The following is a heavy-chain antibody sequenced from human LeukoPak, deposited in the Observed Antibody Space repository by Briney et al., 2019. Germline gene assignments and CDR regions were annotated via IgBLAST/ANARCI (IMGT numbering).Heavy chain of an antibody. D-gene: IGHD3-16*01. CDR2: INHNGNVN. Sequence: GGSLRLSCAASGFAFSSYWMNWVRQAPGKGLEWVASINHNGNVNYYVDSVKGRFTISRDNAKNSLYLQMSNLRAEDTAVYFCARGGGLDVWGQGATVTVSS. CDR1: GFAFSSYW. V-gene: IGHV3-7*03. J-gene: IGHJ6*02. CDR3: ARGGGLDV.